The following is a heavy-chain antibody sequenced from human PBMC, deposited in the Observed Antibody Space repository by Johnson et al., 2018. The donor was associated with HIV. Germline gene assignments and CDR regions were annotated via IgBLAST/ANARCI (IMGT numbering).Heavy chain of an antibody. Sequence: QVQLVESGGGLVQPGGSLRLSCAASRFTFSDYYMSWIRQTPGKGLEWVSYISSSGGPLYYADSVKGRFSISRDNAKNSLYLQMNSLRAEDTAVYYCARDRGYWDAFDIWGQGTMVTVSS. V-gene: IGHV3-11*04. CDR3: ARDRGYWDAFDI. CDR1: RFTFSDYY. CDR2: ISSSGGPL. D-gene: IGHD3-22*01. J-gene: IGHJ3*02.